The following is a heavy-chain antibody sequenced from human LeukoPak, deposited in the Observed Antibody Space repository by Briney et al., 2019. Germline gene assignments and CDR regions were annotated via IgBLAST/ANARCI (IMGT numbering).Heavy chain of an antibody. CDR3: ARLTVTTKDAFDI. CDR1: GFTFSSSE. V-gene: IGHV3-48*03. J-gene: IGHJ3*02. Sequence: LPGGSQRLSCAASGFTFSSSEMNWVRQAPGKGLEWVSYIGSSDTTVHYADSVEGRFTISRDNAKNSLYLQMNSLRAEDTAIYYCARLTVTTKDAFDIWGQGTMVIVSS. D-gene: IGHD4-17*01. CDR2: IGSSDTTV.